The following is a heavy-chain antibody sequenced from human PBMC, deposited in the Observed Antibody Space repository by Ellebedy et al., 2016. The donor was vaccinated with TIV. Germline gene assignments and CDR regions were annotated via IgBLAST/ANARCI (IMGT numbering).Heavy chain of an antibody. Sequence: GSLRLXCTVSGGYLRTYYWSWIRQSPGKGLEWIGNIYYSGSTDYNPSLKSRVTISVDTSKNQFSLNLRSVTAADTALYYCARSLAASGKVTYYYGMDVWGQGTTVTVSS. J-gene: IGHJ6*02. CDR1: GGYLRTYY. CDR3: ARSLAASGKVTYYYGMDV. V-gene: IGHV4-59*01. D-gene: IGHD6-13*01. CDR2: IYYSGST.